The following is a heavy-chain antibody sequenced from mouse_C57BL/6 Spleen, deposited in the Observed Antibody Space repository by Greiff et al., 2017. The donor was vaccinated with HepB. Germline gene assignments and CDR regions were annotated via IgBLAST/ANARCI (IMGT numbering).Heavy chain of an antibody. CDR1: GYTFTSYW. CDR2: IHPNSGST. V-gene: IGHV1-64*01. D-gene: IGHD1-1*01. Sequence: QVQLQQPGAELVKPGASVKLSCKASGYTFTSYWMHWVKQRPGQGLEWIGMIHPNSGSTNYNEKFKSKATLTVDKSSSTAYMQLSSLTSEDSAVYYCARCYYDGYFDVWGTGTTVTVSS. CDR3: ARCYYDGYFDV. J-gene: IGHJ1*03.